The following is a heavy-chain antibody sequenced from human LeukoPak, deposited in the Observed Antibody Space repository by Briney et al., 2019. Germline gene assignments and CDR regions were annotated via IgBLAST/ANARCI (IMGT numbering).Heavy chain of an antibody. D-gene: IGHD6-13*01. CDR1: GGSISSSSYY. CDR3: AKVVIAAAGTNYYYYMDV. V-gene: IGHV4-39*07. J-gene: IGHJ6*03. CDR2: IYYSGRT. Sequence: SETLSLTCTVSGGSISSSSYYWGWIRQPPGKGLEWIGNIYYSGRTYYNPSLKSRVTISVDTSKNQFSLKLSSVTAADTAVYYCAKVVIAAAGTNYYYYMDVWGKGTTVTVSS.